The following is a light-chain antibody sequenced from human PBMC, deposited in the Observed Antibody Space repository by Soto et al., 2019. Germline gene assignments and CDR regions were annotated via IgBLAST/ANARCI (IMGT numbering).Light chain of an antibody. CDR3: AAWDDRLNGPV. CDR2: NNN. J-gene: IGLJ2*01. CDR1: SSNIGSNT. V-gene: IGLV1-44*01. Sequence: QSVLTQPPSVSGTPGQRVTMSCSGSSSNIGSNTVNWYQQFPGTAPKLLIYNNNLRPSGVPDRFSGSMSGTSASLAISGLQSEDEADYYCAAWDDRLNGPVFGGGTKVTVL.